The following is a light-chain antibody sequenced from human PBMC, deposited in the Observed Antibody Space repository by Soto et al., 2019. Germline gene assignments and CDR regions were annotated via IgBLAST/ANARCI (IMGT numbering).Light chain of an antibody. CDR3: CIYATKYI. V-gene: IGLV2-11*01. CDR2: DVN. CDR1: LSDVAVYEY. Sequence: QSVLIQPRSVSASLGQSVTISCTGSLSDVAVYEYVSWYQQQPDKAPKLMIYDVNKRASGVPDRFSGSKSGNAASLIISGLQVADEADYYCCIYATKYIFGTGAQLTVL. J-gene: IGLJ1*01.